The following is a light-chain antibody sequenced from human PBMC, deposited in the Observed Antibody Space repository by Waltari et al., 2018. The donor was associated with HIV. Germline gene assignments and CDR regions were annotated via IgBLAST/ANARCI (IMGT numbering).Light chain of an antibody. CDR3: ASYTANHTVM. CDR1: DSDFGFYNF. V-gene: IGLV2-14*01. CDR2: EVD. J-gene: IGLJ3*02. Sequence: SALTQPASVSGFPGQSITISCTGADSDFGFYNFVSWYQQHPGKVPKVRLYEVDSRASAVSDRVSGSKSGNTASLTISGLQTEDEADYYCASYTANHTVMFGGGTKVTVL.